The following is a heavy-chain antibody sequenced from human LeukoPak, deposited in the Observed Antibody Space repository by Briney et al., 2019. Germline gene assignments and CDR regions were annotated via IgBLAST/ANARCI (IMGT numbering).Heavy chain of an antibody. D-gene: IGHD2-8*01. J-gene: IGHJ4*02. CDR2: ISHDGNNK. CDR1: GFTFSSYA. CDR3: VREGKCTKTRCPRDFDY. Sequence: PGGSLRLSCAASGFTFSSYAMHWVRQAPGKGLEWVAVISHDGNNKYYTDSVKGRFAISRDSSDNTLYLQMNSLSIEDTAVYYCVREGKCTKTRCPRDFDYWGQGTLVTVSS. V-gene: IGHV3-30*09.